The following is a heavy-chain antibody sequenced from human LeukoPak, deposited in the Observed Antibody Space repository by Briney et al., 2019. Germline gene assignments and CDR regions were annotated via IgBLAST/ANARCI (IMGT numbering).Heavy chain of an antibody. CDR1: GFTFSSYS. J-gene: IGHJ3*02. CDR2: ISSSSSYI. D-gene: IGHD3-22*01. Sequence: GGSLRLSCAASGFTFSSYSMNWVRQAPGKGLEWVSSISSSSSYIYYADSVKGRFTISRDNAKNSLYLQMNCLRAEDTAVYYCARDDVVLHYDSFEGAFDIWGQGTMVTVSS. V-gene: IGHV3-21*01. CDR3: ARDDVVLHYDSFEGAFDI.